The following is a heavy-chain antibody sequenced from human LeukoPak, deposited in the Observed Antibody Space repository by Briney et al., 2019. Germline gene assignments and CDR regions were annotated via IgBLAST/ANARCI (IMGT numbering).Heavy chain of an antibody. CDR3: AKEDYYDSSGYYSNY. V-gene: IGHV3-23*01. CDR1: GFTFSSYA. Sequence: PGGSLRLSCAASGFTFSSYAMSWVRQAPGKGLEWVSAISGSGGSTYYADSVKGRFTISRDNSENTLYLQMNSLRAEGTAVYYCAKEDYYDSSGYYSNYWGQGTLVTVSS. CDR2: ISGSGGST. J-gene: IGHJ4*02. D-gene: IGHD3-22*01.